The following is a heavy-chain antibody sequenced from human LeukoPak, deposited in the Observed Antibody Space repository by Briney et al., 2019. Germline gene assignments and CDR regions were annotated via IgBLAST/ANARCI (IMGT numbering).Heavy chain of an antibody. J-gene: IGHJ4*02. Sequence: QPGRSLRLSCAASGFTFSSYGMHWVRQAPGKGLEWVAVISYDGSNKYYADSVKGRFTISRDNSKNTLYLQMNSLRAEDTAVYYCARDEGYISPTHFDYWGQGTLVTVSS. V-gene: IGHV3-30*03. CDR3: ARDEGYISPTHFDY. D-gene: IGHD6-13*01. CDR1: GFTFSSYG. CDR2: ISYDGSNK.